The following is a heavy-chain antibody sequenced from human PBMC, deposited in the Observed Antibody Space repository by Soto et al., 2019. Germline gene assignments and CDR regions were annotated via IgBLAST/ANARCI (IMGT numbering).Heavy chain of an antibody. J-gene: IGHJ3*02. V-gene: IGHV1-18*01. CDR2: ISAYNGNT. CDR1: GYTFTSYG. Sequence: QVQLVQSGAEVKKPGASVKVSCKASGYTFTSYGISWVRQAPGQGLEWMGWISAYNGNTNYAQKLQGRVTMTTDTSTSTAYMELRSLKSDDTAVYYCARDQGNYYGSGTKAAFDIWGQGTMVTVSS. D-gene: IGHD3-10*01. CDR3: ARDQGNYYGSGTKAAFDI.